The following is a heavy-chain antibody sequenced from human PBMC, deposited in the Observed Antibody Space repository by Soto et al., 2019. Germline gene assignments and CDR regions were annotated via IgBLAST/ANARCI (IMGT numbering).Heavy chain of an antibody. Sequence: EVQLVESGGGLVKPGGSLRLSCAASGFTFSSYSMNWVRQAPGKGLEWVSSISSSSSYIYYADSVKGRFTISRDNAKNPLYLQMNSLRAEDTAVYYCARDLMGGEGDWYFDLWGRGTLVTVSS. CDR3: ARDLMGGEGDWYFDL. V-gene: IGHV3-21*01. D-gene: IGHD3-16*01. CDR2: ISSSSSYI. CDR1: GFTFSSYS. J-gene: IGHJ2*01.